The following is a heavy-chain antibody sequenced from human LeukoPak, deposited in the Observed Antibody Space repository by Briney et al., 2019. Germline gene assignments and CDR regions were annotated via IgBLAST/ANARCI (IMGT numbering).Heavy chain of an antibody. J-gene: IGHJ4*02. CDR1: GGSINSYY. V-gene: IGHV4-59*12. CDR2: ISYSGRT. Sequence: PSETLSLTCTVSGGSINSYYWSWIRQPPGKGLEWIGYISYSGRTNYNPSLKSRVTMSVDTSKNQFSLKLSSVTAADTAVYYCARDGEYSSGWYSFDYWGQGTLVTVSS. D-gene: IGHD6-19*01. CDR3: ARDGEYSSGWYSFDY.